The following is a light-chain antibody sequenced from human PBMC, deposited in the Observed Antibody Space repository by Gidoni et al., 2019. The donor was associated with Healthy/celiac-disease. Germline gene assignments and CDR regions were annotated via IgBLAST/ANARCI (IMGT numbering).Light chain of an antibody. CDR2: GAS. J-gene: IGKJ1*01. V-gene: IGKV3-20*01. CDR1: QSVSSSY. CDR3: QQYGSSLTWT. Sequence: EIVLTHSPGTLSLSPGERATLSCRSSQSVSSSYLAWYQKKPGQAPRLLIYGASSRATGIPDRFRGSGSGTDFTLTISRLEPEDFAVYYCQQYGSSLTWTFGQGTKVEIK.